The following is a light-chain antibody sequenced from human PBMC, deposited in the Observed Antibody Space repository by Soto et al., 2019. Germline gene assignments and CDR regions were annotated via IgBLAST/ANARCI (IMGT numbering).Light chain of an antibody. CDR3: SSYAASNNLGV. CDR2: EVS. Sequence: QSALTQPPSASGSPGQSVTISCIGTSSDVGGYNYVSWYQQHLGKAPKLMIYEVSKRPSGVPDRFSGSKSGNTASLTVSGLQAEDEADYYCSSYAASNNLGVFGGGTKLTVL. V-gene: IGLV2-8*01. CDR1: SSDVGGYNY. J-gene: IGLJ2*01.